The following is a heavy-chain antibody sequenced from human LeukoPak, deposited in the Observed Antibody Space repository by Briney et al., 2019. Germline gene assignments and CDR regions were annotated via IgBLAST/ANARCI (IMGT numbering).Heavy chain of an antibody. Sequence: GASVKVSCKASGYTFTNYGFTWVRQAPGQGLEWMGWISADNGNTNYAQKLQGRVTMTTDTSTTTAYMELRSLRSDDTAVYYCARARLGYCSSTSCYPNLFDYWGQGTLVTVSS. J-gene: IGHJ4*02. CDR2: ISADNGNT. CDR3: ARARLGYCSSTSCYPNLFDY. CDR1: GYTFTNYG. D-gene: IGHD2-2*01. V-gene: IGHV1-18*01.